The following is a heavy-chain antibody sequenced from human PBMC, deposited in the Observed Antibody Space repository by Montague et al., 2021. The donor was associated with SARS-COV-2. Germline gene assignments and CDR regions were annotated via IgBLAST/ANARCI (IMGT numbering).Heavy chain of an antibody. Sequence: SETLSLTCAVHGGSFSTYSWNWIRQPPGKGLEWIGEIHHGGSTNYNPSLKSRVTISADTSKNQFSLTLTSVAAADTAVYYCARLGDGVVPSPILGVGPYYSYYYLDVWDKGTTVTVSS. CDR3: ARLGDGVVPSPILGVGPYYSYYYLDV. CDR1: GGSFSTYS. CDR2: IHHGGST. D-gene: IGHD2-2*02. J-gene: IGHJ6*03. V-gene: IGHV4-34*01.